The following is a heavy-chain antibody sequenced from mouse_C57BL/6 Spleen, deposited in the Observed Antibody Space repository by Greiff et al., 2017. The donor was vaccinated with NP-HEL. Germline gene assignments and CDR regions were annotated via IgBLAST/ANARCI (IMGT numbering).Heavy chain of an antibody. J-gene: IGHJ2*01. D-gene: IGHD1-1*01. CDR3: ARSGYYGSSHVGDY. CDR2: IDPSDSYT. CDR1: GYTFTSYW. Sequence: QVHVKQPGAELVKPGASVKLSCKASGYTFTSYWMQWVKQRPGQGLEWIGEIDPSDSYTNYNQKFKGKATLTVDTSSSTAYMQLSSLTSEDSAVYYCARSGYYGSSHVGDYWGQGTTLTVSS. V-gene: IGHV1-50*01.